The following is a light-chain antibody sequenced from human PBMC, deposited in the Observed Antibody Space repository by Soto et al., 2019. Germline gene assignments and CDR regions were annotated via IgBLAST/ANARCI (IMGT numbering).Light chain of an antibody. CDR3: QQYGSLPYT. CDR1: QSVSSSY. J-gene: IGKJ2*01. V-gene: IGKV3-20*01. Sequence: EIVLTQSPGTLSLSPGERATLSCRASQSVSSSYLAWYQQKPGQAPRLLIFDASFRTTGIPDRFSGSGSGTDFTLTSSRPEPEDFAVYYCQQYGSLPYTFGLGTRLEI. CDR2: DAS.